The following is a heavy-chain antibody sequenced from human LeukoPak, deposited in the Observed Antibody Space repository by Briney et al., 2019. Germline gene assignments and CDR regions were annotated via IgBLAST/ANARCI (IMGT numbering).Heavy chain of an antibody. CDR2: ISYDGSNK. V-gene: IGHV3-30*18. CDR1: GFTFSSYG. D-gene: IGHD2-21*02. J-gene: IGHJ4*02. CDR3: AKDRSYCGGDCYPPPYSYYFDY. Sequence: GGSLRLSCAASGFTFSSYGMHWVRQAPGKGLEWVAVISYDGSNKYYADSVKGRFTISRDNSKNTLYLQMNSLGAEDTAVYYCAKDRSYCGGDCYPPPYSYYFDYWGQGTLVTVSS.